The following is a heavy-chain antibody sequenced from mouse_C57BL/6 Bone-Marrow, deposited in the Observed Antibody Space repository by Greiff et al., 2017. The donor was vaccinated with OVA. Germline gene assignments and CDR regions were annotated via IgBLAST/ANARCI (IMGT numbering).Heavy chain of an antibody. CDR1: GYAFSSSW. CDR3: ARLELPCYFDY. CDR2: IYPGDGDT. D-gene: IGHD2-1*01. V-gene: IGHV1-82*01. Sequence: QVQLKESGPELVKPGASVKISCKASGYAFSSSWMNWVKQRPGKGLEWIGRIYPGDGDTNYNGKFKGKATLTADKSSSTAYMQLSSLTSEDSAVYFCARLELPCYFDYWGQGTTLTVSS. J-gene: IGHJ2*01.